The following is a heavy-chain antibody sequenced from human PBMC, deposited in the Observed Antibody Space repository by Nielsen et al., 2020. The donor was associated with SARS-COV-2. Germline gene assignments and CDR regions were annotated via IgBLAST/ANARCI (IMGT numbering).Heavy chain of an antibody. CDR1: GFTFSSYA. CDR3: VKAAAVAGTSHPDY. CDR2: ISSNGGST. J-gene: IGHJ4*02. V-gene: IGHV3-64D*08. Sequence: GESLKISCSASGFTFSSYAMHWVRQAPGKGLEYVSAISSNGGSTYYADSVKGRFTISRDNSKNTLYLQMSSLRAEDTAVYYCVKAAAVAGTSHPDYWGQRTLVTVFS. D-gene: IGHD6-19*01.